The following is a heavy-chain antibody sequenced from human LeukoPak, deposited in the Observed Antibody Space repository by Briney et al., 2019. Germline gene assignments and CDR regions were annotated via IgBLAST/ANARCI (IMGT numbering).Heavy chain of an antibody. J-gene: IGHJ4*02. D-gene: IGHD1-26*01. CDR1: GFTFSSYN. CDR3: ARAIGSTYFDC. CDR2: ISSGSGFI. V-gene: IGHV3-21*01. Sequence: GGSLRLSCAASGFTFSSYNMNWVRQAPGKGLEWVSSISSGSGFIYYADSVKGRFTISRDNAKNPLYLQMNSLRVEDTAVYYCARAIGSTYFDCWGQGTLVTVSS.